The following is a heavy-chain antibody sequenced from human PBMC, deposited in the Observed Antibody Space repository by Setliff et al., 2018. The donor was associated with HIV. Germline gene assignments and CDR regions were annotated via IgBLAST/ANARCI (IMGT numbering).Heavy chain of an antibody. CDR1: DDFITRYY. D-gene: IGHD1-20*01. J-gene: IGHJ4*02. V-gene: IGHV4-59*01. CDR3: ARAVYCFDF. CDR2: IYYSGST. Sequence: SETLSLTCTVSDDFITRYYWSWIRQPPGKGLEWIGYIYYSGSTNYNPSLKSRVTISLDMSTSQFSLRLSSVTAADTAVYYCARAVYCFDFWGQGTLVTVSS.